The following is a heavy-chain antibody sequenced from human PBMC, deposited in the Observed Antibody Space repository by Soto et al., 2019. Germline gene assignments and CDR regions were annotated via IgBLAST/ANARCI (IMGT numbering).Heavy chain of an antibody. CDR1: GYTFTSYD. V-gene: IGHV1-2*04. Sequence: ASVKVSCKASGYTFTSYDMHWVRQAPGQGLEWMGWISPNSGDTNYAQKFQGWVTMTRDTSISTAYMELSRLRSDDTFLYYCARTHCSSISCYVGSWDYWGQGTLVTVSS. J-gene: IGHJ4*02. CDR2: ISPNSGDT. D-gene: IGHD2-2*01. CDR3: ARTHCSSISCYVGSWDY.